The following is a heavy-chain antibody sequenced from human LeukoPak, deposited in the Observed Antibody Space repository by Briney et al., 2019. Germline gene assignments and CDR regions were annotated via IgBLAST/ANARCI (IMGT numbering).Heavy chain of an antibody. V-gene: IGHV4-4*02. J-gene: IGHJ4*02. D-gene: IGHD3-22*01. CDR1: GASISSNYW. CDR3: ARAGRFYDSSGYYWYFDY. CDR2: IYHGGNT. Sequence: SGTLSLTCAVSGASISSNYWWSWVRQPPGKGLEWIGEIYHGGNTSYNSSLKSRLTMSVDKPKHQFSLKLNSVTAADTAVYYCARAGRFYDSSGYYWYFDYWGQGTLATVSS.